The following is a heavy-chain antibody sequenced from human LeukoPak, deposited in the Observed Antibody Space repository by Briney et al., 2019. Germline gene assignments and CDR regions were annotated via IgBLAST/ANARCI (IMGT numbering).Heavy chain of an antibody. Sequence: ASVKVSCKASGGTFSSYAISWVRQAPGQGLEWMGGIIPIFGTANYAQKFQGRVTITTDESTSTAYMELSSPRSEDTAVYYCARVGRDGYKYNWFDPWGQGTLVTVSS. CDR1: GGTFSSYA. CDR2: IIPIFGTA. D-gene: IGHD5-24*01. J-gene: IGHJ5*02. V-gene: IGHV1-69*05. CDR3: ARVGRDGYKYNWFDP.